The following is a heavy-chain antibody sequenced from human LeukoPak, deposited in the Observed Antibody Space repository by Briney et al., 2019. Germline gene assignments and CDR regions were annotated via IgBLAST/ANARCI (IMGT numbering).Heavy chain of an antibody. Sequence: SSQTLSLTCTVSGDSISSGNYYWSWIRQSAGKGLEWIGRVYTSGSISYNPSFESRVTVSVDTSKNQFSLKLSSVTAADTAVYYCARVDSYGYLDYWGQGTLVTVSS. CDR1: GDSISSGNYY. CDR3: ARVDSYGYLDY. V-gene: IGHV4-61*02. CDR2: VYTSGSI. D-gene: IGHD5-18*01. J-gene: IGHJ4*02.